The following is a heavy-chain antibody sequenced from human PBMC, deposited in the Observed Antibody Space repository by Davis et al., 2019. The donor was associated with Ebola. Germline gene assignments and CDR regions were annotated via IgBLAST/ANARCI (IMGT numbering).Heavy chain of an antibody. Sequence: ASLKISCAAPAFSFSSYSMNWVRQAPGKGLEWVSYISTSSSPIYYADSVKGRFTISRDNAKNSLYLQMNSLRDEDTAVYYCARDQGAIAARPSAFDMWGQGTMVTVSS. D-gene: IGHD6-6*01. CDR3: ARDQGAIAARPSAFDM. V-gene: IGHV3-48*02. CDR2: ISTSSSPI. CDR1: AFSFSSYS. J-gene: IGHJ3*02.